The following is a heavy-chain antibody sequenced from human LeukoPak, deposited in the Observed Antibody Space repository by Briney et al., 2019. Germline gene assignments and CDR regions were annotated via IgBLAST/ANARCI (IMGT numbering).Heavy chain of an antibody. J-gene: IGHJ4*02. CDR3: ARGPRYYDFWSGYQKYYFDY. D-gene: IGHD3-3*01. Sequence: PSETLTLTCAVYGGSFSGYYWSWIRQPPGKGLEWIGEINQSGGTNYNPSLKSRVTISVDTSKNQFSLKLSSVTAADTAVYYCARGPRYYDFWSGYQKYYFDYWGQGTLVTVSS. CDR2: INQSGGT. V-gene: IGHV4-34*01. CDR1: GGSFSGYY.